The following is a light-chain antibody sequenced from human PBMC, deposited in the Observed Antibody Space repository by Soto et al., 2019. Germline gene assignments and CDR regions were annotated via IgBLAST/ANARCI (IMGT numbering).Light chain of an antibody. CDR3: QNYDSAPFP. Sequence: DIQMTQSPSSLSASVGDRVTITCRASQDIRYFLAWYQQKPGKVPELLIYAVSALQSAVPSRFCGSGSGTDFTLTISSLQPEHVASYYGQNYDSAPFPFCPGTKVDV. CDR1: QDIRYF. CDR2: AVS. J-gene: IGKJ3*01. V-gene: IGKV1-27*01.